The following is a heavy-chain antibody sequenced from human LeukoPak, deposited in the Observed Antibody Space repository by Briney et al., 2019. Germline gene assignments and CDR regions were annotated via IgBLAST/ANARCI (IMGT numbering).Heavy chain of an antibody. CDR3: AKEGRDGYNYV. V-gene: IGHV3-7*03. J-gene: IGHJ4*02. Sequence: GGSLRLSCAASGFTFSSYWMSWVRQAPGKGLEWVANIKQDGSEKYNVDSVKGRFTISRDNSKNTLYLQMNSLRAEDTAAYYCAKEGRDGYNYVWGQGTLVTVSS. CDR2: IKQDGSEK. D-gene: IGHD5-24*01. CDR1: GFTFSSYW.